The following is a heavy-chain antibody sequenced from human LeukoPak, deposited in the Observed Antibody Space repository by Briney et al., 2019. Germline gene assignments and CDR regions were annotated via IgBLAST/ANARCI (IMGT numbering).Heavy chain of an antibody. D-gene: IGHD3-10*01. V-gene: IGHV1-2*02. J-gene: IGHJ4*02. Sequence: ASVKVSCKASGYTFTGYYMHWVRQAPGQGLEWMGWINPNSGGTNYAQKFQGRVTMTRDTSISTAYMELSRLRSDDTAVYYCARGRLYYCGSGIYFDYWGQGTLVTVSS. CDR2: INPNSGGT. CDR3: ARGRLYYCGSGIYFDY. CDR1: GYTFTGYY.